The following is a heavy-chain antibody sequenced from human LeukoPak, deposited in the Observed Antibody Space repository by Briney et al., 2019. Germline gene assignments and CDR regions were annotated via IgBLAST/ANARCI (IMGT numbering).Heavy chain of an antibody. J-gene: IGHJ4*02. Sequence: GRSLRLSCAASGFTFSSYGMHWVRQAPGKGLEWVAVIWYGGSNKYYADSVKGRFTISRDNSKNTLYLQMNSLRAEDTAVYYCAKDTPLCYFDYWGQGTLVTVSS. V-gene: IGHV3-30*18. CDR2: IWYGGSNK. D-gene: IGHD3-16*01. CDR1: GFTFSSYG. CDR3: AKDTPLCYFDY.